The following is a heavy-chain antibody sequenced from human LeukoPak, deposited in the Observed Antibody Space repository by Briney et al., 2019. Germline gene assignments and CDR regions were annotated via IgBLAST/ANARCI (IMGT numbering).Heavy chain of an antibody. CDR1: GYTFTSYA. CDR3: ARVGWEPHYYYYYYMDV. J-gene: IGHJ6*03. D-gene: IGHD1-26*01. V-gene: IGHV7-4-1*02. Sequence: GASVKVSCKASGYTFTSYAMNWVRQAPGQGLEWMGWINTNTGNPTYAQGFTGRFVFSLDTSVSTAYLQISSLKAEDTAVYYCARVGWEPHYYYYYYMDVWGKGTTVTVSS. CDR2: INTNTGNP.